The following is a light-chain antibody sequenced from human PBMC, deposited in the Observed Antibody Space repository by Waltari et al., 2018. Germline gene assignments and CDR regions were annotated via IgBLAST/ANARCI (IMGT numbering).Light chain of an antibody. V-gene: IGLV2-11*01. CDR2: DVN. CDR1: SSDVGAYNY. J-gene: IGLJ2*01. CDR3: CSRTGRDSVI. Sequence: QSALTQPRSVSGSPGQSVTISCTGTSSDVGAYNYVTWYQQHPGKAPKLIIYDVNKWPSGLPARFAGSKSGHTASLTISGLQAEDEADYYCCSRTGRDSVIFGGGTKVTVL.